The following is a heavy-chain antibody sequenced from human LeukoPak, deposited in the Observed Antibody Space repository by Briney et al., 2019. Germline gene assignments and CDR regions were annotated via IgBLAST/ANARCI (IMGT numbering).Heavy chain of an antibody. CDR2: INPSGGNT. J-gene: IGHJ4*02. CDR3: ARDEMDSLDY. D-gene: IGHD5-24*01. Sequence: ASEKVSCKASGYTFTSYYLHWVRQAPGQGLEWMGIINPSGGNTNYAQKFQDRVTMTRDTSTSTVYMQLSSLRSEDTAVYYCARDEMDSLDYWGQGTLVTVSS. V-gene: IGHV1-46*01. CDR1: GYTFTSYY.